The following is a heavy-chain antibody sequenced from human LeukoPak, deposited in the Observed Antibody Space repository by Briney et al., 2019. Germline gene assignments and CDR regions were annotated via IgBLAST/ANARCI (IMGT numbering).Heavy chain of an antibody. CDR2: ISAYNGNT. CDR3: ARDRVLEYAGQKIDY. Sequence: ASVKVSCKASGYTFTDYYMHWVRQAPGQGLEWMGWISAYNGNTNYAQKLQGRVTMTTDTSTSTAYMELRSLRSDDTAVYYCARDRVLEYAGQKIDYWGQGTLVTVSS. J-gene: IGHJ4*02. CDR1: GYTFTDYY. D-gene: IGHD1-14*01. V-gene: IGHV1-18*04.